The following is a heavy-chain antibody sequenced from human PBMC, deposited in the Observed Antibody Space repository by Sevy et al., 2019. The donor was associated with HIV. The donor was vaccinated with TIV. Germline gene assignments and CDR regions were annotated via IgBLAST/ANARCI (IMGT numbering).Heavy chain of an antibody. J-gene: IGHJ6*03. CDR3: AKGGGGHYDPDEIGYYFYYYNMDV. CDR1: GFSFDNFG. D-gene: IGHD3-22*01. CDR2: ISGSCTRT. V-gene: IGHV3-23*01. Sequence: GSLRPPCAVSGFSFDNFGMTWVRQAPGKGLEWVSGISGSCTRTYYADSVKGRLRISRDNSKNRLYLQMNSLRSEDTAIYYCAKGGGGHYDPDEIGYYFYYYNMDVWGKGTTVTVSS.